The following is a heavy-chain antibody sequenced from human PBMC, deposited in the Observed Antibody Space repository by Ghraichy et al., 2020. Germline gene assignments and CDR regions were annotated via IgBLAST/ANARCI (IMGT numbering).Heavy chain of an antibody. CDR3: AKDEAVVMTAGWFDP. J-gene: IGHJ5*02. CDR2: ISYDGNNK. D-gene: IGHD2-21*02. Sequence: GGSLRLSCAASGFTFSSYGMHWVRQAPGKGLEWVAVISYDGNNKYYADSVKGRFTISRDNSKNTLYLHMNSLRGDDTAVYYCAKDEAVVMTAGWFDPWGQGTLVTVAS. CDR1: GFTFSSYG. V-gene: IGHV3-30*18.